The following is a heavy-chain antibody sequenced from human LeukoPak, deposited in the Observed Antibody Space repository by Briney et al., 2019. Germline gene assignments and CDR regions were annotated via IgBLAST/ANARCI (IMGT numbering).Heavy chain of an antibody. V-gene: IGHV3-66*01. D-gene: IGHD3-22*01. CDR2: IYSDGRI. J-gene: IGHJ3*02. CDR1: GFTVSRNY. CDR3: ARVKRLLPNDAFDM. Sequence: GGSLRLSCAASGFTVSRNYMNWVRQAPGKRLEWVSIIYSDGRIYYADSVKGRFTISRDNSKNMVHLQMNSLRADDTAVYYCARVKRLLPNDAFDMWGQGTMVTVSS.